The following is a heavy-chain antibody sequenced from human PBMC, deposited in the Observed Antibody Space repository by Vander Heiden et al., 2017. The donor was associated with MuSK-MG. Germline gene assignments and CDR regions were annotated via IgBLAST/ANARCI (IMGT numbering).Heavy chain of an antibody. V-gene: IGHV1-8*01. J-gene: IGHJ3*02. CDR3: ARGTLGCGETSDAFDI. CDR2: MNPNSGNT. CDR1: GYTSTSYD. D-gene: IGHD3-10*01. Sequence: QVQLVQSGAEVKKPGASVTVSCKASGYTSTSYDINWVRQATGQGLEWMGWMNPNSGNTGYAQKFQGRVTMTRNISISTADMELSSMRSEETAVYYCARGTLGCGETSDAFDIWGQGTMVTVYS.